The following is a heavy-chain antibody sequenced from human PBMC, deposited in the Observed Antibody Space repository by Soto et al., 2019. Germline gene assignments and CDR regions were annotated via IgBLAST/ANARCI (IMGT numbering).Heavy chain of an antibody. V-gene: IGHV2-5*01. CDR3: ANRRCSGGSCNTVLDM. D-gene: IGHD2-15*01. CDR1: GFSLSTSGEG. Sequence: ITLKESGPTLVQPTQTLTLTCTFSGFSLSTSGEGVGWIRQPPGKALEWLALIYWRDDKRYSLSLKSRLTSTMDTSIRQVVLTTTSLDPVDTAKYYSANRRCSGGSCNTVLDMWGQGAMVTVS. J-gene: IGHJ3*02. CDR2: IYWRDDK.